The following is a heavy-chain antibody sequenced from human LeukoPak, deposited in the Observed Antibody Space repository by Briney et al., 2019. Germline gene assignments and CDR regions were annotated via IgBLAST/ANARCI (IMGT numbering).Heavy chain of an antibody. CDR2: IYYSGST. Sequence: PSETLSLTCTVSGGSISSSSYYLGWIRQPPGKGLEWIGSIYYSGSTYYNPSLKSRVTISVDTSKNQFSLKLSSVTAADTAAYYCARAVAGTPVDYWGQGTLVTVSS. CDR1: GGSISSSSYY. V-gene: IGHV4-39*01. CDR3: ARAVAGTPVDY. J-gene: IGHJ4*02. D-gene: IGHD6-19*01.